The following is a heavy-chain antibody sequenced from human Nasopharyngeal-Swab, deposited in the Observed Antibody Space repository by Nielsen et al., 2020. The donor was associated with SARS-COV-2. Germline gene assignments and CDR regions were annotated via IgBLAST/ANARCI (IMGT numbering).Heavy chain of an antibody. CDR3: AKDQPRRGKGGLNWFDP. CDR2: ISGSGGST. J-gene: IGHJ5*02. V-gene: IGHV3-23*01. Sequence: WIRQRPRKGLEWVSAISGSGGSTYYADSVKGRFTISRDNSKNTLYLQMNSLRAEDTAVYYCAKDQPRRGKGGLNWFDPWGQGTLVTVSS. D-gene: IGHD4-23*01.